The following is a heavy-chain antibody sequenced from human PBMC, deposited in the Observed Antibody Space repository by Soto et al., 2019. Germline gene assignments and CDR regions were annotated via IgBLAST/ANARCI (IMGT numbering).Heavy chain of an antibody. J-gene: IGHJ3*02. D-gene: IGHD4-17*01. V-gene: IGHV3-74*01. CDR3: VRGATVTTRNAFDI. Sequence: GGSLRLSCTASGFTFSSYWMHWVRQVPGKGLVWVSRSNSDETSTSYGDSVKGRFTISRDNAKNTLYLQMNSLGAEDTAVYYCVRGATVTTRNAFDIWGQGTMVTVSS. CDR2: SNSDETST. CDR1: GFTFSSYW.